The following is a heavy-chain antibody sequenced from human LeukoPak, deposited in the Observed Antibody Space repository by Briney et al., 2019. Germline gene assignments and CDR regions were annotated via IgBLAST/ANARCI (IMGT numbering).Heavy chain of an antibody. V-gene: IGHV4-59*01. D-gene: IGHD3-9*01. Sequence: PSETLSLTCGVSGGSISTYYWTWIRQPPGKGLEWIGYIYYSGSTNYNPSLKSRVIISVDTSKNQFSLKLSSVTAADTAVYYCARDLTGLGIAFDYWGQGTLVTVSS. CDR1: GGSISTYY. CDR2: IYYSGST. CDR3: ARDLTGLGIAFDY. J-gene: IGHJ4*02.